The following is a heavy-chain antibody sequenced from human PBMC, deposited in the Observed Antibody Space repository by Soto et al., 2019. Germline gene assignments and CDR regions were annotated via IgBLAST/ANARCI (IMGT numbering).Heavy chain of an antibody. Sequence: PGESLKISCKGSGYSFTSDCIGWVRQMPGKGLEWMGIIYPDDSDTRYNPSFQGQVSISADKSISTAYLQWSSLQASDTAMYYCARATSSWYYFQYWGQGTLVTVSS. CDR3: ARATSSWYYFQY. CDR2: IYPDDSDT. D-gene: IGHD6-13*01. J-gene: IGHJ4*02. CDR1: GYSFTSDC. V-gene: IGHV5-51*01.